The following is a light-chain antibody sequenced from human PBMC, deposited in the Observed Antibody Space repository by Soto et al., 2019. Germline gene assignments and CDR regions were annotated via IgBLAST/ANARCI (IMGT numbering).Light chain of an antibody. CDR1: QNITTF. CDR3: QQTSDFPFT. V-gene: IGKV1-39*01. CDR2: GAS. Sequence: DIQMTQSPSSLSASRGDRVTITCRASQNITTFLHWYHQKPGKAPKLLIYGASNLQSGVSSRFSASGSGTYFTHTITSLQPEDFASYYCQQTSDFPFTVGPGTTVD. J-gene: IGKJ3*01.